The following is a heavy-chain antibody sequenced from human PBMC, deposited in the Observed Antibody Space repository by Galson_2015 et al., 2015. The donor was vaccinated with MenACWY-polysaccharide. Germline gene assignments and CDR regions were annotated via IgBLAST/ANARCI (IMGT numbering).Heavy chain of an antibody. J-gene: IGHJ4*02. D-gene: IGHD5-24*01. Sequence: SLRLSCAASGFTFSDTAMGWVRQAPGKGLEWAAAIPGSAASTFYADSVKGRFTISRDNSNNMLYLQMNSLTVEDTAIYYGAKGKLGDSRDWGQGTLVTVSS. CDR1: GFTFSDTA. CDR3: AKGKLGDSRD. V-gene: IGHV3-23*01. CDR2: IPGSAAST.